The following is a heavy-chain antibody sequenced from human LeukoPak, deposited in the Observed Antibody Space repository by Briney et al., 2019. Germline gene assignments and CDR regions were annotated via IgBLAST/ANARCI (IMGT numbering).Heavy chain of an antibody. CDR2: ISAYNGNT. D-gene: IGHD2-2*01. J-gene: IGHJ5*02. CDR3: ARDLYCSSTSCPLGWWFDP. V-gene: IGHV1-18*01. Sequence: ASVKVSCKASGFTFTSYGVSWVRQAPGQGLEWMGWISAYNGNTNYAQKLQGRVTMTTDTSTSTAYMELRSLRSDDTAVYYCARDLYCSSTSCPLGWWFDPWGQGTLVTVSS. CDR1: GFTFTSYG.